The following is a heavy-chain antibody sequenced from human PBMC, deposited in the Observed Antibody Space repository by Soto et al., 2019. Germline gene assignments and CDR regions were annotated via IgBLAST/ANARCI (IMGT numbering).Heavy chain of an antibody. Sequence: SETLSLTCTVSGGSISSSSYYWGWIRQPPGKGLEWIGSIYYSGSTYYNPSLKSRVTISVDTSKNQFSLKLSSVTAADTAVYYCARQERYDFWSGYYTTSFSPWGQGTLVTVSS. V-gene: IGHV4-39*01. J-gene: IGHJ5*02. CDR1: GGSISSSSYY. CDR3: ARQERYDFWSGYYTTSFSP. D-gene: IGHD3-3*01. CDR2: IYYSGST.